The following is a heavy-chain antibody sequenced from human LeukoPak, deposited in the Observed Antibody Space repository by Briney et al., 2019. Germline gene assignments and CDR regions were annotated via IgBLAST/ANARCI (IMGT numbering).Heavy chain of an antibody. V-gene: IGHV3-21*01. D-gene: IGHD5-18*01. Sequence: PGGSLRLSCAASGFTFSSYSVNWVRQAPGKGLAWVSSISSSGSYIYYADSVKGRFTFSRDNAKISLYLQMNSLSAEDTAVYYCARGSGVQVWSSLDYWGQGTLVTVSS. J-gene: IGHJ4*02. CDR1: GFTFSSYS. CDR3: ARGSGVQVWSSLDY. CDR2: ISSSGSYI.